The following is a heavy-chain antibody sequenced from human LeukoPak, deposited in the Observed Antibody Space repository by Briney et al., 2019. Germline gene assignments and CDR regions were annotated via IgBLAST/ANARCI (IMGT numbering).Heavy chain of an antibody. CDR1: GYTFTSYY. D-gene: IGHD2-15*01. CDR2: INPSGGST. V-gene: IGHV1-46*01. CDR3: ARDARSVVVAATAVDY. Sequence: ASVTVSCKASGYTFTSYYMHWVRQAPGQGLEWMGIINPSGGSTSYAQKFQGRVTMTRDTSTSTVYMELSSLRSEDTAVYYCARDARSVVVAATAVDYWGQGTLVTVSS. J-gene: IGHJ4*02.